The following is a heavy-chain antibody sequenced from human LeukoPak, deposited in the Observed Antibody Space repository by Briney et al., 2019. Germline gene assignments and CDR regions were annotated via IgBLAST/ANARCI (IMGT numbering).Heavy chain of an antibody. CDR2: INPNSGGT. CDR1: GYTFTGYY. V-gene: IGHV1-2*04. J-gene: IGHJ4*02. CDR3: ARGGRSLYDSSGYPLY. Sequence: ASVKVSCKASGYTFTGYYMHWVRQAPGQGLEWMGWINPNSGGTNYAQKFQGWVTMTRDTSISTAYMELSRLRSDDTAVYYCARGGRSLYDSSGYPLYWGQGTLVTVSS. D-gene: IGHD3-22*01.